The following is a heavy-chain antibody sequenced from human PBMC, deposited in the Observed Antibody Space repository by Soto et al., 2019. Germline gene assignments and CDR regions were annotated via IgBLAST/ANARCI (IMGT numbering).Heavy chain of an antibody. J-gene: IGHJ4*02. V-gene: IGHV1-2*04. Sequence: ASVKVSCKASGYTFTGYYMHWVRQAPGQGLEWMGWINPNSGGTNYAQKFQGWVTMTRDTSISTAYMELSRLRSDDTAVYYCARAPFVGGDCFDYRGQGTLVSVSS. CDR3: ARAPFVGGDCFDY. CDR2: INPNSGGT. D-gene: IGHD2-21*01. CDR1: GYTFTGYY.